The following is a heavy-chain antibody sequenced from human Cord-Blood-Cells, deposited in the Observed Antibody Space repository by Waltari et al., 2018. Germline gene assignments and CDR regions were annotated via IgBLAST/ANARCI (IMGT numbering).Heavy chain of an antibody. CDR1: GGTFSSYA. D-gene: IGHD3-10*01. V-gene: IGHV1-69*01. CDR3: ARDQGGYYYGSGSDTFDY. Sequence: QVQLVQSGAEVKKPGSSVKVSCKASGGTFSSYAISWVRQAPGQGLEWMGGSIPIFGTANYAQKFQGRVTITADESTSTAYMELSSLRSEDTAVYYCARDQGGYYYGSGSDTFDYWGQGTLVTVSS. J-gene: IGHJ4*02. CDR2: SIPIFGTA.